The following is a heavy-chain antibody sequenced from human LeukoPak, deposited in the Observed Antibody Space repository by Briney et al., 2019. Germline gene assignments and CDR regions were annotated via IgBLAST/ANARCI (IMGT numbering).Heavy chain of an antibody. CDR3: ARGGPTIVDY. CDR1: GASISSYY. V-gene: IGHV4-59*01. Sequence: SETLSLTCTVSGASISSYYWTWIRQPPGKGLEWIGYFYYSGSTNYNPSLKSRVTISVDTSKNQFSLKVSSVTAADTALYYCARGGPTIVDYWGQGTLSPSPQ. D-gene: IGHD1-26*01. J-gene: IGHJ4*02. CDR2: FYYSGST.